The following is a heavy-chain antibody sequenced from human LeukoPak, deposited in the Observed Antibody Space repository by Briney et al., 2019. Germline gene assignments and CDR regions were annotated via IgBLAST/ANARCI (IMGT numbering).Heavy chain of an antibody. Sequence: GGSLRLSCVGSEFTVSANYMSWVRQAPGKDLEWVSFIDPDGATSYADSVKGRFTISREDSKNALLLQMNSLRVENTAMYYRTKGTFDHWGQGTMVTVSS. J-gene: IGHJ3*01. CDR3: TKGTFDH. CDR1: EFTVSANY. CDR2: IDPDGAT. D-gene: IGHD6-13*01. V-gene: IGHV3-53*01.